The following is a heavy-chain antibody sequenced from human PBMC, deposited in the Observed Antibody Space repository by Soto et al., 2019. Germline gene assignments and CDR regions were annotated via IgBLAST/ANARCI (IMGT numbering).Heavy chain of an antibody. D-gene: IGHD2-21*02. CDR1: GFTFSNFG. J-gene: IGHJ4*02. Sequence: PLRLSCVSSGFTFSNFGLNWVRQAPGKGLEWVSSISSSDKYIYYADSVKGRFTVSRDNAKNSLSLRMNSLRADDTAVYSCARVFCRGDCYSPLDYLGEGTLVTVSS. V-gene: IGHV3-21*01. CDR3: ARVFCRGDCYSPLDY. CDR2: ISSSDKYI.